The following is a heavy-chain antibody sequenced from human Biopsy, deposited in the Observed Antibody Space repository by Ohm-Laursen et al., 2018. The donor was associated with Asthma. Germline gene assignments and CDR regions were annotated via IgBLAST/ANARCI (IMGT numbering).Heavy chain of an antibody. CDR3: VRWRSGYPDHYSDF. Sequence: SLRLSCAASGFTFRNFGMHWVRQAPGKGLEWVALISSDVREWYADSVEGRFTTSRDNSKNTLDLQMNSLRGDDTAVYYCVRWRSGYPDHYSDFWGLGTLVTVSS. CDR1: GFTFRNFG. V-gene: IGHV3-30*03. J-gene: IGHJ4*02. D-gene: IGHD2-21*01. CDR2: ISSDVRE.